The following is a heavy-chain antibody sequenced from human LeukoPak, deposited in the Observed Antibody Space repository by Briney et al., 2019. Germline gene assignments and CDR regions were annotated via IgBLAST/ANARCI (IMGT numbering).Heavy chain of an antibody. D-gene: IGHD1-26*01. CDR1: GFTFSSYS. J-gene: IGHJ4*02. Sequence: GGSLRLSCAASGFTFSSYSMNWVRQAPGKGLEWVSSITSSSSYIYYADSVKGRFTISRHNAKNSLYLQLNSLRAEDTAVYYCARDKIVGATKFDYWGQGTLVTVSS. V-gene: IGHV3-21*01. CDR2: ITSSSSYI. CDR3: ARDKIVGATKFDY.